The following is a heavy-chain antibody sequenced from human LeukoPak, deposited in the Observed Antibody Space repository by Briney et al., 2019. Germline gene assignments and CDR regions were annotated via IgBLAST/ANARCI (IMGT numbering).Heavy chain of an antibody. CDR3: ARGDYDFWSGYYTGDY. CDR2: INHSGST. Sequence: SETLSLTCAVYGGSFSGYYWSWIRPPPGKGLEWIGEINHSGSTNYNPSLKSRVTISVHTSKNQFSLKLSSVTAADTAVYYCARGDYDFWSGYYTGDYWGQGTLVTVSS. V-gene: IGHV4-34*01. D-gene: IGHD3-3*01. J-gene: IGHJ4*02. CDR1: GGSFSGYY.